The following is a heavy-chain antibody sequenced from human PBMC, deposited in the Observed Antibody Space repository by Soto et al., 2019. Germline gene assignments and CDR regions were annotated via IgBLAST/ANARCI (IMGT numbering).Heavy chain of an antibody. J-gene: IGHJ6*02. CDR2: INGYNGNT. CDR1: GYTFTSYG. D-gene: IGHD3-16*01. Sequence: QVQLVQSGAEVKKPGASVKVSCKASGYTFTSYGITWVRQAPGQGLEWLGWINGYNGNTNYAQKLQGRVTMTTDTFTSTAYRELRRMRPGDTAVYYCARMGDVPYYYYGMVVWGQGTTVTVSS. V-gene: IGHV1-18*01. CDR3: ARMGDVPYYYYGMVV.